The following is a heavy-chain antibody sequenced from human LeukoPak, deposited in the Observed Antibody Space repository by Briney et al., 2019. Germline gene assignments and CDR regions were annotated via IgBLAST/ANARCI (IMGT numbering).Heavy chain of an antibody. CDR3: ARRGRFSSGRGEFDY. Sequence: GESLKISCKGFGYSFTNYWIAWVRQMPGKGLECMGIIYADDSETRYGASFQGQVTLTVDKSINTAYLQWSSLKASDSAIYYCARRGRFSSGRGEFDYWGQGTLVTVSS. CDR2: IYADDSET. J-gene: IGHJ4*02. V-gene: IGHV5-51*01. CDR1: GYSFTNYW. D-gene: IGHD6-19*01.